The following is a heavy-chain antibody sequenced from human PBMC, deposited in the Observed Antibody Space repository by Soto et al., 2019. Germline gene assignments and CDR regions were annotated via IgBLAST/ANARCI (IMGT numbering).Heavy chain of an antibody. J-gene: IGHJ6*02. D-gene: IGHD6-13*01. CDR2: IYHSGST. V-gene: IGHV4-30-2*01. Sequence: PSETLSLTCAVSGGSISSGGYSWGWIRQPPGKGLEWIGYIYHSGSTYYNPSLKSRVTISVDRSRNQFSLKLSSVTAADTAVYYCASSATDYYYYGMDVWGQGTTVNVSS. CDR1: GGSISSGGYS. CDR3: ASSATDYYYYGMDV.